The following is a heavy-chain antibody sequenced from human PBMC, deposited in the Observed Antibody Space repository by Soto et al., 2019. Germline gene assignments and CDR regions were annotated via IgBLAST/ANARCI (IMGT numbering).Heavy chain of an antibody. D-gene: IGHD6-6*01. J-gene: IGHJ6*02. Sequence: QVQLVQSGAEVKKPGSSVKVSCKASGDTFSRYAITWVRQAPGQGLEWMGGVIPLFRTTNYAQKFKGRVTITADESTSTAYMELSDLRSEDTAVYYCVPLQPSAIVGRPGVDVWGQGTTVTVSS. CDR1: GDTFSRYA. CDR2: VIPLFRTT. CDR3: VPLQPSAIVGRPGVDV. V-gene: IGHV1-69*01.